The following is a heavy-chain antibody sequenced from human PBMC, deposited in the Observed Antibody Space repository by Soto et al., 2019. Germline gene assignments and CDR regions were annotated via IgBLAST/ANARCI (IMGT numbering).Heavy chain of an antibody. J-gene: IGHJ4*02. CDR1: GFSLSTSGVG. D-gene: IGHD3-9*01. CDR2: IYWDDSK. Sequence: SGPTLVNPTQTLTLTCTFSGFSLSTSGVGVGWIRQPPGKALEWLAVIYWDDSKHYSPSLRSRLTITKDTSKNQVVLTMTNMDPMDTGTYYCAHKGPEDWPLDDWGQGTLVPVAS. CDR3: AHKGPEDWPLDD. V-gene: IGHV2-5*02.